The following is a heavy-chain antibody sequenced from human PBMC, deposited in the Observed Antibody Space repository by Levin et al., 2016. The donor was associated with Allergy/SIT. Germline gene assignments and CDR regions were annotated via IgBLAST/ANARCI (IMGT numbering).Heavy chain of an antibody. V-gene: IGHV4-34*01. CDR1: GGSFSGYY. CDR2: INHSGRT. D-gene: IGHD1-26*01. CDR3: ARGWVDSASYYYYGLDV. J-gene: IGHJ6*02. Sequence: SETLSLTCAVYGGSFSGYYWSWIRQPPTKGLEWIGEINHSGRTNYKPSLKSRVTISVDTSKNQFSLTLSSVTAADTAVYYCARGWVDSASYYYYGLDVWGQGTTVSVSS.